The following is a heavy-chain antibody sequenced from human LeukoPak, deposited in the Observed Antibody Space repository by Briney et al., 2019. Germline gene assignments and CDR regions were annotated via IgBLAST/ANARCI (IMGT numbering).Heavy chain of an antibody. V-gene: IGHV3-30-3*01. CDR3: VRDRLQFLEWLAY. D-gene: IGHD3-3*01. CDR1: GFTFTDYA. J-gene: IGHJ4*02. CDR2: ISYDGSNK. Sequence: PGGSLRLSCVVSGFTFTDYAMHWVRQTPGKGLEWVAVISYDGSNKYYPDSVKGRFTISRDSSNNTLSLQMNSLRAEDTAVYHCVRDRLQFLEWLAYWGQGTLVTVSS.